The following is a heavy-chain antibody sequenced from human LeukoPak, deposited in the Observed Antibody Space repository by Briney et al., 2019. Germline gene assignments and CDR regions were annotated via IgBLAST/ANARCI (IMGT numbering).Heavy chain of an antibody. V-gene: IGHV3-21*01. CDR2: ISSNSSYI. J-gene: IGHJ5*02. Sequence: GGSLRLSWAASGFSFSSYSMSWVRQPPGKGREWVSSISSNSSYIYYADSVKGRFTISRDNAKNSLYLQMNSLRAEDTAVYYCARAAMVRGVIGWFDPWGQGTLVTVSS. CDR3: ARAAMVRGVIGWFDP. D-gene: IGHD3-10*01. CDR1: GFSFSSYS.